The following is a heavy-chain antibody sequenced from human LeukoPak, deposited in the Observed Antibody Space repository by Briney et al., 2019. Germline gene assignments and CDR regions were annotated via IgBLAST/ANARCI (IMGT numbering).Heavy chain of an antibody. J-gene: IGHJ5*02. CDR2: INPNSGGT. CDR1: GYTFTGYY. D-gene: IGHD2/OR15-2a*01. CDR3: ARGPRLLRGLFDP. V-gene: IGHV1-2*02. Sequence: GASVKVSCKASGYTFTGYYMHWVRPAPGQGLEWMGWINPNSGGTNYAQKFQGRVTMTRDTSISTAYMELSSLRSDDTAVYYCARGPRLLRGLFDPWGQGTLVTVSS.